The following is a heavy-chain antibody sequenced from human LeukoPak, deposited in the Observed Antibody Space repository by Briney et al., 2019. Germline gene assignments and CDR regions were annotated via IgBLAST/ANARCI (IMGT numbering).Heavy chain of an antibody. CDR3: ARWIYDTLTGYPSFHY. J-gene: IGHJ4*02. Sequence: GGSLRLSCAASGFSVNSDYMTWVRQAPGKGLDWVSVLYSSGTTVYADSVRGRFTISRDNSKNTLYLQMNSLRAEDTAVYYCARWIYDTLTGYPSFHYWGQGTLVTVSS. CDR2: LYSSGTT. CDR1: GFSVNSDY. V-gene: IGHV3-66*01. D-gene: IGHD3-9*01.